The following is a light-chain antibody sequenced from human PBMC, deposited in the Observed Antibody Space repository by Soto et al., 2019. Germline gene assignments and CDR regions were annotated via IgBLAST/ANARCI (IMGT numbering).Light chain of an antibody. V-gene: IGKV1-39*01. CDR2: AAS. Sequence: DIQMTQSPSSLSASVGDRVTITCRASQSISSYLNWYQQKPGKAPKLLIYAASSLQIGVPSRFSGSGSGTDFTLCISRLQPEDFATYYCQHSYSTHYTFGQETNLEIK. J-gene: IGKJ2*01. CDR1: QSISSY. CDR3: QHSYSTHYT.